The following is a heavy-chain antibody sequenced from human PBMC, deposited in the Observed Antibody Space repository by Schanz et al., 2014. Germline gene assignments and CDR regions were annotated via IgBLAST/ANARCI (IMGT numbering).Heavy chain of an antibody. J-gene: IGHJ4*02. CDR1: GFTFRGHA. CDR2: TSTDGTKT. D-gene: IGHD6-13*01. CDR3: AKPPPSYQNTWYTYYFRY. V-gene: IGHV3-30*04. Sequence: QVQLVESGGGVVQPGTSLRLSCAASGFTFRGHAMHWVRQAPGQGLEKVAVTSTDGTKTYYAASVRGRFTISRDNARYSLYLEMNSLRAEDTAVYFCAKPPPSYQNTWYTYYFRYWGQGTLVTVSS.